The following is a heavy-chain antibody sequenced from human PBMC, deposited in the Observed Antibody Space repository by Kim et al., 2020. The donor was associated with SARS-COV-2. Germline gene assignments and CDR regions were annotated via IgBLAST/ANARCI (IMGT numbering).Heavy chain of an antibody. J-gene: IGHJ6*02. V-gene: IGHV4-34*01. Sequence: SETLSLTCAVYGGSFSGYYWSWIRQPPGKGLEWIGEINHSGSTNYNPSLKSRVTISVDTSKNQFSLKLSSVTAADTAVYYCARVLSRYYYYGMDVWGQGTTVTVSS. CDR1: GGSFSGYY. CDR2: INHSGST. CDR3: ARVLSRYYYYGMDV. D-gene: IGHD2-8*02.